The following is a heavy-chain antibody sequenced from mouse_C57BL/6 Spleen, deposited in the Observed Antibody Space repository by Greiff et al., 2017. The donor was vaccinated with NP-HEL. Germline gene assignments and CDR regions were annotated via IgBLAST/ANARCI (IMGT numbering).Heavy chain of an antibody. J-gene: IGHJ4*01. CDR3: ARPSVGAMDD. CDR1: GYTFTSYW. CDR2: INPSSGYT. Sequence: QVQLQQSGAELAKPGASVKLSCKASGYTFTSYWMHWVKQRPGQGLEWIGNINPSSGYTKYNQKFKDKATLTADKSSSTAYMQLSSLTYEESAFYYCARPSVGAMDDWGQGTSVTVAS. D-gene: IGHD1-1*02. V-gene: IGHV1-7*01.